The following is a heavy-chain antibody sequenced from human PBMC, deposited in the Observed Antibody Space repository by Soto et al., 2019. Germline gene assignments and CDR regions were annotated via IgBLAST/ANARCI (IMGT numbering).Heavy chain of an antibody. J-gene: IGHJ6*03. CDR2: INPNGGST. CDR3: ARGFYYYYMDV. CDR1: GYTFTSYY. Sequence: ASVKVSCKASGYTFTSYYMHWVRQATGQGLEWMGIINPNGGSTSYAQKFQGRVTMTRNTSISTAYMELSSLRSEDTAVYYCARGFYYYYMDVWGKGTTVTVSS. V-gene: IGHV1-46*01.